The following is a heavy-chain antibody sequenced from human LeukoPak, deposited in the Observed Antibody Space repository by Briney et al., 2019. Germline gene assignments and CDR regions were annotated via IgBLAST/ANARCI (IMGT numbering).Heavy chain of an antibody. CDR1: GFTFSNYA. D-gene: IGHD3-10*01. CDR2: ISGSGGST. V-gene: IGHV3-23*01. J-gene: IGHJ4*02. Sequence: PGGSLRLPCAASGFTFSNYAMSWVRQAPGKGLEWVSTISGSGGSTYYADSVKGRFTISRDNSKNTLYLQMNSLRAEDTAVYYCAKDDVGWFGELTWSDYWGQGTLVTVSS. CDR3: AKDDVGWFGELTWSDY.